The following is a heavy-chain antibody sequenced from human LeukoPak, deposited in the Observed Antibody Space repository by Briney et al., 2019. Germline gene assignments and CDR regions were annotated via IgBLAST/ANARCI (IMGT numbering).Heavy chain of an antibody. CDR2: IYYSGST. CDR3: ATKEVDSSGLYYFDY. CDR1: GGSISSHY. D-gene: IGHD3-22*01. Sequence: SETLSLTCTVSGGSISSHYWSWIRQPPGKGLEWIGYIYYSGSTNYNPSLKSRVTISVDTSKNQFSLKLSSVTAADTAVYYCATKEVDSSGLYYFDYWGQGTLVTVSS. V-gene: IGHV4-59*11. J-gene: IGHJ4*02.